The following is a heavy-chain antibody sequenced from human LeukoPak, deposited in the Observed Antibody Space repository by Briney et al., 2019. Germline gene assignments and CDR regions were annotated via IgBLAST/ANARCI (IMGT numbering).Heavy chain of an antibody. J-gene: IGHJ6*03. V-gene: IGHV3-21*01. CDR2: ISSSSSYI. CDR1: GFTFSSYS. CDR3: AREDPLDYYYYMDV. Sequence: GGSLRLSCAASGFTFSSYSMNWVRQAPGKGLEWVSSISSSSSYIYYADSVKGRFTISRDNAKNSLYLQMNSLRAEDTAVYYCAREDPLDYYYYMDVWGKGTTVTVSS.